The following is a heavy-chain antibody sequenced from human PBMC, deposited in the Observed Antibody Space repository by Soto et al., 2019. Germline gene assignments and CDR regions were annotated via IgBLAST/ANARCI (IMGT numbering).Heavy chain of an antibody. V-gene: IGHV1-69*06. J-gene: IGHJ6*02. D-gene: IGHD3-3*01. CDR1: GGTFSSYA. CDR3: GVDDNYYYYGMDV. Sequence: ASVKVSCKASGGTFSSYAISWVRQAPGQGLEWMGGIIPIFGTANYAQKFQGRVTITADKSTSTAYMELSSLRSEDTAVYYCGVDDNYYYYGMDVWGQGTTVTVSS. CDR2: IIPIFGTA.